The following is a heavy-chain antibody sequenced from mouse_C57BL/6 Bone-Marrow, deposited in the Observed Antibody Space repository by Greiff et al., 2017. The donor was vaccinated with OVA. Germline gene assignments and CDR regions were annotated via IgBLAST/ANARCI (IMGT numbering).Heavy chain of an antibody. CDR3: ARFWGLRGYYAMDY. CDR1: GYTFTSYW. Sequence: VQLQQPGAELVKPGASVKMSCKASGYTFTSYWITWVKQRPGQGLEWIGDICPGSGSTNYNEKFKSKATLTVDTSSSTAYMQLSSLTSEDSAVYYCARFWGLRGYYAMDYWGQGTSVTVSS. CDR2: ICPGSGST. V-gene: IGHV1-55*01. D-gene: IGHD2-13*01. J-gene: IGHJ4*01.